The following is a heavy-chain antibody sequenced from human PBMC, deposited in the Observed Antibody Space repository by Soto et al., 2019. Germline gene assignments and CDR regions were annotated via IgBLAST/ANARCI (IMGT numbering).Heavy chain of an antibody. CDR2: LYLDDDK. J-gene: IGHJ4*01. CDR1: GFSLSTSGVG. CDR3: AHTRYFSWSFDY. D-gene: IGHD3-9*01. V-gene: IGHV2-5*02. Sequence: SGPTLVNPTQTLTLTCTFSGFSLSTSGVGVGWIREPPGKALEGLALLYLDDDKRYSPSLKSRLTITKDTSKNQVVLTMTNMAPVDKDTYYCAHTRYFSWSFDYWGHGTLVTVSS.